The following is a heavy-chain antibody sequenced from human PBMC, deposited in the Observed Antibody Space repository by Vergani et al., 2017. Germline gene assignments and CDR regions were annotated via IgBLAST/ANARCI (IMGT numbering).Heavy chain of an antibody. Sequence: QVQLVQSGAEVKKPGASVKVSCKASGYTFTSYAMHWVRQAPGQRLEWMGWINAGNGNTKYSQKFQGRVTITRDTSASTAYMELSSLRSEDTAVYYCARGKSLRGSAPLEAFDIWGQGTMVTVSS. D-gene: IGHD6-25*01. J-gene: IGHJ3*02. V-gene: IGHV1-3*01. CDR3: ARGKSLRGSAPLEAFDI. CDR2: INAGNGNT. CDR1: GYTFTSYA.